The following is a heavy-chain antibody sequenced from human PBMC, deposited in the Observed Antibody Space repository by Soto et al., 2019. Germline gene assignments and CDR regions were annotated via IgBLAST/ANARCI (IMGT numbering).Heavy chain of an antibody. Sequence: QVQLVESGGGVVQPGRSLRLSCAASGFSFSSYGMHWVRQAPGKGLEWVAVISYDGSNKYYADSVKGRFTISRDNSKNTLYLQMNSLRAQDTAVYYCANDDGYSSNEYYFDYWGQGTLVTVSS. V-gene: IGHV3-30*18. CDR2: ISYDGSNK. J-gene: IGHJ4*02. CDR3: ANDDGYSSNEYYFDY. D-gene: IGHD6-13*01. CDR1: GFSFSSYG.